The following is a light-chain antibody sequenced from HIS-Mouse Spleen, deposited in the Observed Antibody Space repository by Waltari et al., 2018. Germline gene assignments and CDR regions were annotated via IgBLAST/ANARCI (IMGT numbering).Light chain of an antibody. Sequence: LTHPPSVSVAPGKTARITCGGNNIGSKSVHWYQQKPGKAPKLMIYEVSKRPYGVPARFSGSKSGNTASLTVSGLQAEDEADYYCSSYAGSNNLGVFGGGTKLTVL. V-gene: IGLV2-8*01. CDR1: NIGSKS. CDR3: SSYAGSNNLGV. J-gene: IGLJ2*01. CDR2: EVS.